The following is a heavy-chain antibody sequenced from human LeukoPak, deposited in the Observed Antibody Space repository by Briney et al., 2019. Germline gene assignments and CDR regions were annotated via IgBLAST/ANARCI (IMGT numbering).Heavy chain of an antibody. Sequence: SVKVSCKASGGPFSSYAISWLRQAPGQGLEWVGGIIPLFGTSNYARNFQGRVTITADESTSTAYMELSSLRSEDTAVYYCARPRISGYHYQNFDYWGQGTLVTVSS. CDR3: ARPRISGYHYQNFDY. J-gene: IGHJ4*02. D-gene: IGHD3-22*01. V-gene: IGHV1-69*13. CDR1: GGPFSSYA. CDR2: IIPLFGTS.